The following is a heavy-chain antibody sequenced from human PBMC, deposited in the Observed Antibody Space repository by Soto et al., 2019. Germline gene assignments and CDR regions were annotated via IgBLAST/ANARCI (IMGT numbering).Heavy chain of an antibody. CDR2: ISYDGSNK. Sequence: GGSLRLSCAASGFTFSSYAMHWVRQAPGKGLEWVAVISYDGSNKYYADSVKGRFTISRDNSKNTLYLQMNSLRAEDTAVYYCARAGYNWNAPATPPYYFDYWGQGTLVTVSS. V-gene: IGHV3-30-3*01. CDR1: GFTFSSYA. D-gene: IGHD1-1*01. J-gene: IGHJ4*02. CDR3: ARAGYNWNAPATPPYYFDY.